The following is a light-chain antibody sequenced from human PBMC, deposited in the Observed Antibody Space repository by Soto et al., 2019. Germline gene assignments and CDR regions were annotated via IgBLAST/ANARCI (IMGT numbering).Light chain of an antibody. CDR2: GSR. J-gene: IGLJ2*01. Sequence: QSVLTQPPSVSGAPGQRVTISCTGSSSNIGAGYDVHWYQQLPGTAPKLLIYGSRNRPSGVPDRFSGSKSGTPASLAITGLEAEDEADYHCQSYDYRLSGSRVFGGGTKLTVL. CDR1: SSNIGAGYD. V-gene: IGLV1-40*01. CDR3: QSYDYRLSGSRV.